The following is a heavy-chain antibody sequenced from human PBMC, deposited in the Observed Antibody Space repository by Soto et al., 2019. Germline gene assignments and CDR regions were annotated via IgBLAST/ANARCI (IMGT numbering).Heavy chain of an antibody. CDR3: ARPTGPTGGPFDI. Sequence: QVQLQESGPGLVKPSETLSLTCTVSGGSISSYYWSWIRQPPGKGLEWIGYIYYSGSTNYNPSLKSRVTISVDTSKNQFSLKLSSVTAADTAVYYCARPTGPTGGPFDIWGQGTMVTVSS. V-gene: IGHV4-59*08. J-gene: IGHJ3*02. CDR1: GGSISSYY. D-gene: IGHD3-10*01. CDR2: IYYSGST.